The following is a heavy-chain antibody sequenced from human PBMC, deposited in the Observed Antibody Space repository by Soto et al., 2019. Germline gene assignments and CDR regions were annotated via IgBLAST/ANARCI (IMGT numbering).Heavy chain of an antibody. J-gene: IGHJ4*02. CDR1: GFSLTTTGVG. V-gene: IGHV2-5*02. Sequence: QITLKESGPSLVKPTQTLTLTCTLSGFSLTTTGVGVVWIRQPPGKALEWLALIYWDDDKHYSPSLRSRLTVTKDTTKNQVVLTLNNVDPADTGTYFCAHVGGLEQLRYRLDHLGQGTLVTVSS. CDR2: IYWDDDK. CDR3: AHVGGLEQLRYRLDH. D-gene: IGHD3-16*01.